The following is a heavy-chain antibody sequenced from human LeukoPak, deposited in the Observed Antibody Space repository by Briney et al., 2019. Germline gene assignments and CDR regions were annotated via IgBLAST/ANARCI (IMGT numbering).Heavy chain of an antibody. Sequence: PGGSLRLSCAASGFTFSNYDIHWVRQAPGKGLEWVSYISSSSSTIYYADSVKGRFTISRDNAKNSLYLQMNSLRAEDTAVYYCARVYSSSSSWYGDFDYWGQGTLVTVSS. CDR3: ARVYSSSSSWYGDFDY. CDR2: ISSSSSTI. D-gene: IGHD6-13*01. CDR1: GFTFSNYD. J-gene: IGHJ4*02. V-gene: IGHV3-48*01.